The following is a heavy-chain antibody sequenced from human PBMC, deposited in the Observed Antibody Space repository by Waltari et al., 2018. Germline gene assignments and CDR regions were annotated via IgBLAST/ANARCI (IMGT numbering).Heavy chain of an antibody. CDR2: IYHTGNT. CDR1: GYSISSGYY. V-gene: IGHV4-38-2*01. J-gene: IGHJ3*02. CDR3: AGAPNWRSGAFDI. Sequence: QVQLQESGPGLVKPSETLSLTCGVSGYSISSGYYWGWIRQPPGEGLEWIGTIYHTGNTYYNTSLKSRVTISVDTSKNQFSLKLTSVTAADTAVYYCAGAPNWRSGAFDIWGQGTMVTVSS. D-gene: IGHD7-27*01.